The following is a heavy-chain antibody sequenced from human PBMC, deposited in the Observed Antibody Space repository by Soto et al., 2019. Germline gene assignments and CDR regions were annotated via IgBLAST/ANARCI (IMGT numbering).Heavy chain of an antibody. Sequence: QVQLVQSGAEMKKPGSSVKVSCQSSGGTFNTYAMNWVRQAPGQGPEWMGDISPMFGAANYAPKFQGRVTITADESTGTSYMQLSSLTSDDTALYFCAREVQVQTPAFVYWGQGTLVTVSS. D-gene: IGHD3-10*01. V-gene: IGHV1-69*19. CDR2: ISPMFGAA. CDR1: GGTFNTYA. J-gene: IGHJ4*02. CDR3: AREVQVQTPAFVY.